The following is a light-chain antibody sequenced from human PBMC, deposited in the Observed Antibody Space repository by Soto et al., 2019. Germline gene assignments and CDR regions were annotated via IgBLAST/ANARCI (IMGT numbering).Light chain of an antibody. CDR2: EVS. CDR1: SSDVGGYNY. J-gene: IGLJ2*01. Sequence: QSALTQPGSVSGSPGQSITISCTGTSSDVGGYNYVSWYQQHPGKAPKLMIYEVSNRPSGVSNRFSGSKSGNTASLTISGLQAEDEADYYCSSYTSSSYVVFGGGTQLTVL. V-gene: IGLV2-14*01. CDR3: SSYTSSSYVV.